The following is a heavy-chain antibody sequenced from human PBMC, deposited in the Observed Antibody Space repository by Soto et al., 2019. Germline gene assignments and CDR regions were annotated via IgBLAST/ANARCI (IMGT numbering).Heavy chain of an antibody. D-gene: IGHD2-2*02. CDR3: AREAYCSSTSCYKAEWFDP. Sequence: GSLRLSCAASGFTFSSYSMNWVRQAPGKGLEWVSYISSSSSTIYYADSVKGRFTISRDNAKNSLYLQMNSLRAEDTAVYYCAREAYCSSTSCYKAEWFDPWGQGTLVTVS. CDR1: GFTFSSYS. CDR2: ISSSSSTI. J-gene: IGHJ5*02. V-gene: IGHV3-48*01.